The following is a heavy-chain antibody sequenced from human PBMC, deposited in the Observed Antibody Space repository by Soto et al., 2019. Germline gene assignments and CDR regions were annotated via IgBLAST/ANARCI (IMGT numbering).Heavy chain of an antibody. CDR1: GYTFTGYY. J-gene: IGHJ6*02. Sequence: ASVKVSCKASGYTFTGYYMHWVRQAPGQGLEWMGWINPNSGGTNYAQKFQGWVTMTRDTSISTAYMELSRLRSDDTAVYYCARDKSIVGTIRDDYYGMDVWGQGTTVNVSS. CDR3: ARDKSIVGTIRDDYYGMDV. V-gene: IGHV1-2*04. D-gene: IGHD1-26*01. CDR2: INPNSGGT.